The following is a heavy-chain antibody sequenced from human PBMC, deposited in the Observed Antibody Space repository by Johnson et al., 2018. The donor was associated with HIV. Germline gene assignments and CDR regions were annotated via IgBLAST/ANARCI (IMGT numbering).Heavy chain of an antibody. CDR2: IKEDVSEK. CDR1: GFTFSSYW. CDR3: ARDPPGRAFDV. J-gene: IGHJ3*01. Sequence: VQLVESGGGLVQPGGSLRLSCAASGFTFSSYWMNWVRQAPGKGLEWVANIKEDVSEKYYVDSVRGRFTISRDNAKNSLYLQMNSLSAEDTAIYYCARDPPGRAFDVWGLGTTVTVSS. V-gene: IGHV3-7*01.